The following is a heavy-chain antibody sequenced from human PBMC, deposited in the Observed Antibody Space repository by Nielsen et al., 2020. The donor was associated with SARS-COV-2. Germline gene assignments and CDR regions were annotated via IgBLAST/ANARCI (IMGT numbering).Heavy chain of an antibody. D-gene: IGHD3-22*01. CDR3: TTWDSSGYYRLDY. J-gene: IGHJ4*02. Sequence: GGSLRLSCAASGFTFSNAWMSWVRQAPGKGLEWVGRIKSKTDGGTTDYAAPVKGRFTISRDDSKNTLYLQMNSLKTEDTAVYYCTTWDSSGYYRLDYWGQGTLVTVSS. CDR2: IKSKTDGGTT. V-gene: IGHV3-15*01. CDR1: GFTFSNAW.